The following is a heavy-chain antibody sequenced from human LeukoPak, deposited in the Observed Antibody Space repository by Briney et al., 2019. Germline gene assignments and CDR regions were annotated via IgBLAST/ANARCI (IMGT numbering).Heavy chain of an antibody. Sequence: PSETLSLTCTVSGGSISSYYWSRIRQPPGKGLEWIGYIYYSGSTNYNPSLKSRVTISVDTSKNQFSLRLSSVTAADTAVYYCARALRQQLVTGWFDPWGQGTLVTVSS. D-gene: IGHD6-13*01. CDR3: ARALRQQLVTGWFDP. CDR2: IYYSGST. J-gene: IGHJ5*02. V-gene: IGHV4-59*01. CDR1: GGSISSYY.